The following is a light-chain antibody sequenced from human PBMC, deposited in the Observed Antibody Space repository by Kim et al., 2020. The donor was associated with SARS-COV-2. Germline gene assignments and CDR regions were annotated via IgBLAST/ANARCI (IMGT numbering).Light chain of an antibody. J-gene: IGLJ2*01. Sequence: SYELAQPPSVSVSPGQTASITCSGDRLGDKYACWYQQKPGQSPVLVIYEGTERPSGIPERFSGSKSVTTATLTISGTQATDEADYYCQAWDSRTVIFGGGTKVTV. CDR1: RLGDKY. CDR3: QAWDSRTVI. CDR2: EGT. V-gene: IGLV3-1*01.